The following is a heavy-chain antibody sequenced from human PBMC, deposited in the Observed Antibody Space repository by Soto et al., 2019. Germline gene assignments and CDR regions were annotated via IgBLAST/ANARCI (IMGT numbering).Heavy chain of an antibody. CDR2: IYYSGST. J-gene: IGHJ4*02. V-gene: IGHV4-39*01. CDR3: ARRGGLTGSDY. D-gene: IGHD7-27*01. Sequence: SETLSLTCTVSGGSISSSSYYWGWIRQPPGKGLEWIGSIYYSGSTYYNPSLKSRVTISVDTSKNQFSLKLSSVTAAYTAVYYCARRGGLTGSDYWGQGTLVTVSS. CDR1: GGSISSSSYY.